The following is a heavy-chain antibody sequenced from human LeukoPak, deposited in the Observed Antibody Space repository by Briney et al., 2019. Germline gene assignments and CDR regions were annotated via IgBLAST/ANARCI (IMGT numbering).Heavy chain of an antibody. CDR1: GGSISSSTSYY. CDR3: ARHTTMIRRPYNWFDP. CDR2: IYYSGST. V-gene: IGHV4-39*01. J-gene: IGHJ5*02. D-gene: IGHD5-18*01. Sequence: PPETLSLTCTVSGGSISSSTSYYWGWVRQPPGKGLEWIGSIYYSGSTYCNPSLKSRVAISVDTSKNQFSLKLSSVTAADTAVYYCARHTTMIRRPYNWFDPWGQGTLVTVSS.